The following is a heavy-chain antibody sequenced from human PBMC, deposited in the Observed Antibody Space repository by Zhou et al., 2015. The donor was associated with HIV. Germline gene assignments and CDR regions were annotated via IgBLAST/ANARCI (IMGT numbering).Heavy chain of an antibody. J-gene: IGHJ2*01. Sequence: QVQLVQSGAEVKKPGASLKVSCKASGYTFITYDINWVRQATGQGLEWMGWMNPNSGNTGYAQKFQDRVTMTRNKSLSTAYMELTSLNSEDTAVYYCARDRGAARPGWRYFDLWGRGTLVTVSS. D-gene: IGHD6-6*01. CDR3: ARDRGAARPGWRYFDL. CDR2: MNPNSGNT. V-gene: IGHV1-8*01. CDR1: GYTFITYD.